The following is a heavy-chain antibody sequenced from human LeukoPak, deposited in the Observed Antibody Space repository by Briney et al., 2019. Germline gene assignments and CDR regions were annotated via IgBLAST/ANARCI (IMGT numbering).Heavy chain of an antibody. Sequence: GGSLKLSCAASGFTFSSYWMTWVRQAPGKGLEWVANIKQDGSEKYCVDSVKGRFTISRDNAKNSLYLQMNSLRAEDTAIYYCARDLGGSQTSWGQGTLVTVSS. CDR2: IKQDGSEK. V-gene: IGHV3-7*01. D-gene: IGHD1-26*01. CDR1: GFTFSSYW. J-gene: IGHJ4*02. CDR3: ARDLGGSQTS.